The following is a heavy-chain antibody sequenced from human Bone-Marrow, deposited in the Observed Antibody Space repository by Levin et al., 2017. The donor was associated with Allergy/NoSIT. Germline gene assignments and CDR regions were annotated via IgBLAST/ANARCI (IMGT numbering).Heavy chain of an antibody. CDR1: GYTFTSYG. V-gene: IGHV1-18*01. CDR3: ARDLWGIVVVPAAIPSFDY. J-gene: IGHJ4*02. D-gene: IGHD2-2*01. Sequence: ASVKVSCKASGYTFTSYGISWVRQAPGQGLEWMGWISAYNGNTNYAQKLQGRVTMTTDTSTSTAYMELRSLRSDDTAVYYCARDLWGIVVVPAAIPSFDYWGQGTLVTVSS. CDR2: ISAYNGNT.